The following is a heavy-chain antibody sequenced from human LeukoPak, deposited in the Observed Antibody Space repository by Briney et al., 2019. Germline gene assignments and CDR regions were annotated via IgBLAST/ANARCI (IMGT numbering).Heavy chain of an antibody. CDR2: ISGYSGNT. Sequence: GASVKVSCKASGYTFTNYGISWVRQAPGQGLEWMGWISGYSGNTNYAQKLQGRVTMTTDTSTSTAYMEVRSLRSDDTAVYYCARVVYGARLVPNYFDYWGQGTLVTVSS. CDR1: GYTFTNYG. D-gene: IGHD3-9*01. J-gene: IGHJ4*02. V-gene: IGHV1-18*01. CDR3: ARVVYGARLVPNYFDY.